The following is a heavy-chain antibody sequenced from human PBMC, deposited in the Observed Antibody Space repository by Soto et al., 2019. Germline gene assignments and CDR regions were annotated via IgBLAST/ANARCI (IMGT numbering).Heavy chain of an antibody. J-gene: IGHJ4*02. V-gene: IGHV3-30*18. Sequence: XGSLRLTCAASGFTFNSDGMHWVWQAPGKGLGWVAVVSYDESKKYYADPVNGPFTISRDNYKNTLYLQMNSLRAEDTAVYYCAKDPGDGTWGQGTLVTVSS. CDR3: AKDPGDGT. CDR1: GFTFNSDG. CDR2: VSYDESKK. D-gene: IGHD2-21*02.